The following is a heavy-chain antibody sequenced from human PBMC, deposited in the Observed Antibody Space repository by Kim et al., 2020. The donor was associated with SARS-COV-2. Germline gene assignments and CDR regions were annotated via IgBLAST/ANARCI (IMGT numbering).Heavy chain of an antibody. CDR1: GFTFSSYA. V-gene: IGHV3-23*01. D-gene: IGHD3-9*01. J-gene: IGHJ4*02. CDR3: AKDPNDILTGYIDY. CDR2: ISGSGGST. Sequence: GGSLRLSCAASGFTFSSYAMSWVRQAPGKGLEWVSAISGSGGSTYYADSVKGRFTISRDNSKNTLYLQMNSLRAEDTAVYYCAKDPNDILTGYIDYWGQGTLVTVSS.